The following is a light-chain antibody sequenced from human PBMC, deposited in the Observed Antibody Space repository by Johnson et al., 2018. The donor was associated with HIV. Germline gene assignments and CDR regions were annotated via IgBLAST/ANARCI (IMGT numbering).Light chain of an antibody. Sequence: QSVLTQPPSVSAAPGQKVTISCSGSSSNIGNKYVSWYQQLPGTAPKVLIYDNSKRPSGIPDRFSGSKSGTSATLVITGLQPGDEADYHCATWDSSLSVYVFGTGTKVTVL. J-gene: IGLJ1*01. CDR2: DNS. CDR1: SSNIGNKY. CDR3: ATWDSSLSVYV. V-gene: IGLV1-51*01.